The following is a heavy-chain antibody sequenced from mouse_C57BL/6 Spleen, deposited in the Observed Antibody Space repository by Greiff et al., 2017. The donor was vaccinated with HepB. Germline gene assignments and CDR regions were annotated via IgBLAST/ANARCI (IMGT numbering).Heavy chain of an antibody. D-gene: IGHD1-1*01. CDR1: GYAFSSSW. Sequence: QVQLKQSGPELVKPGASVKISCKASGYAFSSSWMNWVKQRPGKGLEWIGRIYPGDGDTNYNGKFKGKATLTADKSSSTAYMQISSLTSEDSAVYFCAIGYYGSTNLYYFDYWGQGTTLTVSS. J-gene: IGHJ2*01. CDR3: AIGYYGSTNLYYFDY. V-gene: IGHV1-82*01. CDR2: IYPGDGDT.